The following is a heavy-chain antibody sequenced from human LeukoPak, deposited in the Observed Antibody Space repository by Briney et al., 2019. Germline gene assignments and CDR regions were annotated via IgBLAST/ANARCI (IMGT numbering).Heavy chain of an antibody. CDR2: INPSGGST. D-gene: IGHD5-24*01. CDR1: GYTFTSYY. CDR3: ARVLNGYNIRDYFDY. V-gene: IGHV1-46*01. J-gene: IGHJ4*02. Sequence: ASVKVSCKASGYTFTSYYIHWVRQAPGQGLEWMGLINPSGGSTSYAQKFQGRVTMTRDTSTSTVYMELSSLRSDDTAVYYCARVLNGYNIRDYFDYWGQGTLVTVSS.